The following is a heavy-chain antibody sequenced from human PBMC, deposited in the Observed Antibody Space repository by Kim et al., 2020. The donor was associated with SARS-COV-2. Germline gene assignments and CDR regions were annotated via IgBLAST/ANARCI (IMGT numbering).Heavy chain of an antibody. D-gene: IGHD1-26*01. Sequence: GGSLRLSCAASGFTFSSYAMHWVRQAPGKGLEWVAVISYDGSNKYYADSVKGRFTISRDNSKNTLYLQMNSLRAEDTAVYYCARDHMEATPVYYYYYYG. V-gene: IGHV3-30*04. CDR1: GFTFSSYA. CDR3: ARDHMEATPVYYYYYYG. CDR2: ISYDGSNK. J-gene: IGHJ6*01.